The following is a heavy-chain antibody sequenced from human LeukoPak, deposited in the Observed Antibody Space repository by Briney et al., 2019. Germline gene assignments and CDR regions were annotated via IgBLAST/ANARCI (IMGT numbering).Heavy chain of an antibody. CDR3: AKSAYSSAWYVGGAFDI. V-gene: IGHV3-30*02. CDR1: GFTLSSYV. D-gene: IGHD6-19*01. J-gene: IGHJ3*02. CDR2: IRYDGSNK. Sequence: GGSLRLSCAASGFTLSSYVMHWVRQAPGKGLEWVAFIRYDGSNKYYADSVKGRFTISRDNSKNTLYLQMNSLRAEDTAVYYCAKSAYSSAWYVGGAFDIWGQGTMVTVSS.